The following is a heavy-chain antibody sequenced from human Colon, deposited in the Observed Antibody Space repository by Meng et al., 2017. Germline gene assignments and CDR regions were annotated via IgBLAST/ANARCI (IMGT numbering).Heavy chain of an antibody. V-gene: IGHV3-73*01. D-gene: IGHD6-13*01. J-gene: IGHJ3*02. CDR2: IKRKGENYAT. CDR1: GFTFSDST. CDR3: TKYRGSWNGFDI. Sequence: GGSLRLSCAASGFTFSDSTMHWVRQASGKGLAWVGRIKRKGENYATAYAASVKGRVTISRDDSKNTAYLQMNSLKTEDTAVYYCTKYRGSWNGFDIWGQGTMVTVSS.